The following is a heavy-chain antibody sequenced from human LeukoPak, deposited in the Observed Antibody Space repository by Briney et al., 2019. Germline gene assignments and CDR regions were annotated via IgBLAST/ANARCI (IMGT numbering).Heavy chain of an antibody. CDR1: GFTFGSYG. CDR3: ARDRTAAAADYYFDY. CDR2: IANDGRDK. V-gene: IGHV3-30*19. Sequence: PGGSLRLSCEASGFTFGSYGMHWVRQAPGKGLEWVAVIANDGRDKHCADSVKGRFTISRDNSKNTLYLQINSLRAEDTAVYYCARDRTAAAADYYFDYWGQGTLVTVSS. D-gene: IGHD6-13*01. J-gene: IGHJ4*02.